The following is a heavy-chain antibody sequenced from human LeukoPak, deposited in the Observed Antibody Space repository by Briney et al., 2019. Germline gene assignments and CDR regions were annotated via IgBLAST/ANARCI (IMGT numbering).Heavy chain of an antibody. CDR3: ARELYYDILTGYTWFDP. J-gene: IGHJ5*02. Sequence: ASVKVSCKASGYTFTSYYMHWVRQAPGQGLEWMGWINPNSGGTNYAQKFQGRVTMTRDTSISTAYMELSRLRSDDTAVYYCARELYYDILTGYTWFDPWGQGTLVTVSS. CDR2: INPNSGGT. CDR1: GYTFTSYY. V-gene: IGHV1-2*02. D-gene: IGHD3-9*01.